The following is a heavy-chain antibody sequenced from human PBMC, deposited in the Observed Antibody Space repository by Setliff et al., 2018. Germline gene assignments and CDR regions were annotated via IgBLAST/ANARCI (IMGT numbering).Heavy chain of an antibody. V-gene: IGHV3-53*01. CDR3: ATARRGYQYGSGSLFDD. CDR1: GVAVSAYD. J-gene: IGHJ4*02. D-gene: IGHD3-10*01. Sequence: PGGSLRLSCAASGVAVSAYDMSWVRQAPGKGLEWVSLLDNDGSTYYSDSVKGRFTISRGTSKNTLYLQMSSLRTDDTALYYCATARRGYQYGSGSLFDDWGQGTLVTVSS. CDR2: LDNDGST.